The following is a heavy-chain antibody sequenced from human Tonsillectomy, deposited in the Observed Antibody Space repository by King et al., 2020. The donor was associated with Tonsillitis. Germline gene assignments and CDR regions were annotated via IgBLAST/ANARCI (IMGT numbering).Heavy chain of an antibody. Sequence: QLVQSGGGLVQPGGSLRLSCAASGFTFSSYAMSWVRQAPGKGLEWVSAISGSGGSTYYADSVKGRFTISRDNSKNTLYLQMNSLRAEETAVYYCAKDQYPITMIVVEGANDYWGQGTLVTVSS. V-gene: IGHV3-23*04. D-gene: IGHD3-22*01. CDR2: ISGSGGST. J-gene: IGHJ4*02. CDR3: AKDQYPITMIVVEGANDY. CDR1: GFTFSSYA.